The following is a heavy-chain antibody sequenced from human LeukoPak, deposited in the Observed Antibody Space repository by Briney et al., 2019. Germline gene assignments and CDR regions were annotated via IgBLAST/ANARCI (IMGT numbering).Heavy chain of an antibody. CDR1: GFTFSSYS. J-gene: IGHJ4*02. CDR2: ISSSSSYK. D-gene: IGHD6-13*01. CDR3: ARDVVAAAGTWDY. V-gene: IGHV3-21*01. Sequence: PGGSLRLSCAASGFTFSSYSMNWVRQAPGKGLEWVSSISSSSSYKYYADSVKGRFTISRDNAKDSLYLQMNSLRAEDTAVYYCARDVVAAAGTWDYWGQGTLVTVSS.